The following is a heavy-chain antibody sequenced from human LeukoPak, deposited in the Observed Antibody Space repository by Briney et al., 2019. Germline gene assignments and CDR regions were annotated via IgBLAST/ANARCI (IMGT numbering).Heavy chain of an antibody. CDR3: ARGIAVAGYDY. Sequence: SETLSLTRAVYGGSFSGYYWSWIRQPPGKGLEWIGEINHSGSTNYNPSLKSRVTISVDTSKNQFSLKLSSVTAADTAVYYCARGIAVAGYDYWGQGTLVTVSS. V-gene: IGHV4-34*01. J-gene: IGHJ4*02. CDR1: GGSFSGYY. CDR2: INHSGST. D-gene: IGHD6-19*01.